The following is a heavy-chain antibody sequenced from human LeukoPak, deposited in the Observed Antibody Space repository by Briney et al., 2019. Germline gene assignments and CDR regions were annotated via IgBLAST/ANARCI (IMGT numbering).Heavy chain of an antibody. CDR3: ARDSGSYRPLDY. D-gene: IGHD1-26*01. CDR2: ISPSGGST. CDR1: GYTFTSNY. J-gene: IGHJ4*02. Sequence: ASVKVSCKAFGYTFTSNYMHWVRQAPGQGPEWMGVISPSGGSTTYAQKFQGRVTLTRDMSTSTAYMELSSLRSEDTAVYYCARDSGSYRPLDYWGQGTLVTVSS. V-gene: IGHV1-46*01.